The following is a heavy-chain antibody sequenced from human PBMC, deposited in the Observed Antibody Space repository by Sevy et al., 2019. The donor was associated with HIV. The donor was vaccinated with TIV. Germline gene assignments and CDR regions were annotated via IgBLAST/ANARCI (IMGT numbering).Heavy chain of an antibody. CDR2: INHSGST. V-gene: IGHV4-34*01. Sequence: SETLSLTCAVYGGSFSGYYWSWIRQPPGKGLEWIGEINHSGSTNYNPSLKSRVTISVDTFKNQFSLKLSSVTAADTAVYYCASSARARYYYYGMDVWGQGTTVTVSS. J-gene: IGHJ6*02. CDR3: ASSARARYYYYGMDV. CDR1: GGSFSGYY.